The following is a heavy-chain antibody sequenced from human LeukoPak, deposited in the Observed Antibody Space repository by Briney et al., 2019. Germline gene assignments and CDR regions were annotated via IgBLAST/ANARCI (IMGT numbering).Heavy chain of an antibody. CDR3: ATAPGGARVGYAFDI. CDR2: IYYSGST. Sequence: SETLSLTCTVSGGSISSYYWCWIRQPPGKGLEWIGYIYYSGSTNYNPSLKSRVTISVDTSKNQFSLKLSSVTAADTAVYYCATAPGGARVGYAFDIWGQGTMVTVSS. V-gene: IGHV4-59*01. D-gene: IGHD1-26*01. CDR1: GGSISSYY. J-gene: IGHJ3*02.